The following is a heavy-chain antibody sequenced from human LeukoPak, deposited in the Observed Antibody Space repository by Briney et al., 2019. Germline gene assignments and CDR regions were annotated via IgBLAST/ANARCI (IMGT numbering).Heavy chain of an antibody. CDR1: EFSVSNSY. V-gene: IGHV3-53*01. J-gene: IGHJ4*02. CDR2: IYSDGTT. CDR3: ARGKMGLVRDF. Sequence: GGSLRLSFAASEFSVSNSYMSWVRQAPGKGLEWVSVIYSDGTTYYSDSVKGRFTISRDNSKNTLFLQMSSLGAEDTAMYYCARGKMGLVRDFWGQGTLVTVSP. D-gene: IGHD3/OR15-3a*01.